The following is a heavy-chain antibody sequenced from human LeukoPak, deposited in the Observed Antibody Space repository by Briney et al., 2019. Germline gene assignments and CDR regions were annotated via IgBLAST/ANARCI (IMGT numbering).Heavy chain of an antibody. J-gene: IGHJ5*02. Sequence: ASVKVSCKASGYTFTGYQMDWVRQAPGQGLEWMGRINPNGGGTKYAQKFQDRVTLTRDTSVSTAYMELSRLTSDDTAIYYCALLLWFGEFPSYHWGQRTLVTVSS. CDR2: INPNGGGT. CDR1: GYTFTGYQ. D-gene: IGHD3-10*01. V-gene: IGHV1-2*06. CDR3: ALLLWFGEFPSYH.